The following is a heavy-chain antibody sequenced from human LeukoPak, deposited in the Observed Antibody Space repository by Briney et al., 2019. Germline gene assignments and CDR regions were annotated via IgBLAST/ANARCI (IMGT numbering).Heavy chain of an antibody. Sequence: GESLKISCMASGYSFTSYSIGWVRQMPGKGLEWMGIIYPGDSDTRYSPSFQGQVTISADKSITTAYLQWSSLKASDTAMYYCARLDRGGDPPVIDYWGQGTLVTVSS. CDR3: ARLDRGGDPPVIDY. J-gene: IGHJ4*02. CDR2: IYPGDSDT. CDR1: GYSFTSYS. D-gene: IGHD2-21*02. V-gene: IGHV5-51*01.